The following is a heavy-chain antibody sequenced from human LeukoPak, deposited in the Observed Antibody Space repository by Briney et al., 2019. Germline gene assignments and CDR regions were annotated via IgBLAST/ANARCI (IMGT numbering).Heavy chain of an antibody. CDR1: GFTISSYW. J-gene: IGHJ6*02. D-gene: IGHD6-19*01. V-gene: IGHV3-21*01. CDR3: ARGGGWDAYYYYGMDV. Sequence: GGSLRLSCAASGFTISSYWMNWVRQAPGKGLEWVSSISSTSAYIYYADSVKGRFAISRDNAKTSLYLQMNSLRAEDTAVYYCARGGGWDAYYYYGMDVWGQGTTVTVSS. CDR2: ISSTSAYI.